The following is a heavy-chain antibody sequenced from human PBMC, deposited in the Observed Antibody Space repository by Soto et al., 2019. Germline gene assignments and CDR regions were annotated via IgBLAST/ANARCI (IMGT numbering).Heavy chain of an antibody. CDR3: ARQRLWFGEEPDDY. Sequence: PSETLSLTCTVSGGSISSGGYYWSWIRQHPGKGLEWIGYIYYSGSTYYNPSLKSRVTISVDTSKNQFSLKLSSVTAADTAVYYCARQRLWFGEEPDDYWGQGTLVTVSS. D-gene: IGHD3-10*01. V-gene: IGHV4-31*03. CDR2: IYYSGST. J-gene: IGHJ4*02. CDR1: GGSISSGGYY.